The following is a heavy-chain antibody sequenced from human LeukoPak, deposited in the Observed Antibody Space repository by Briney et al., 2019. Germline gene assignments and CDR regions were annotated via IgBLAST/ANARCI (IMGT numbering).Heavy chain of an antibody. CDR3: ATVLGYCSGGSCYPFGDAFDI. D-gene: IGHD2-15*01. V-gene: IGHV1-24*01. J-gene: IGHJ3*02. Sequence: GASVKVSCKVSGYTLTELSMHWVRQAPGKGLEWMGGFDPEDGETIYAQKFQGSVTMTEDTSTDTAYMELSSLRSEDTAVYYCATVLGYCSGGSCYPFGDAFDIWGQGTMVTVSS. CDR1: GYTLTELS. CDR2: FDPEDGET.